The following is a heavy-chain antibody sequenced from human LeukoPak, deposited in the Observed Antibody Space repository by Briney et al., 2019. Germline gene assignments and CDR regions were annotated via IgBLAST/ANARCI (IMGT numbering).Heavy chain of an antibody. V-gene: IGHV4-59*01. Sequence: PSETLSLTCTVSGGSISSYCWSWIRQPPGKGLEWIGYIYYSGSTNYNPSLKSRVTISVDTSKNQFSLKLSSVTAADTAVYYCARVWGQAGRYYYYYMDVWGKGTTVTISS. CDR2: IYYSGST. CDR3: ARVWGQAGRYYYYYMDV. D-gene: IGHD3-16*01. CDR1: GGSISSYC. J-gene: IGHJ6*03.